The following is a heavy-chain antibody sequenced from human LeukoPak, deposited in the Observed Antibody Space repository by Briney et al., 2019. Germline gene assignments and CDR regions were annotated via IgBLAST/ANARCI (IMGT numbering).Heavy chain of an antibody. CDR2: IYSASST. Sequence: PGGSLRLSCAAPEFSVGSNYMTWVRQAPGKGLEWVSVIYSASSTYYADSVKGRFSISRDNSKNTLYLQMNSLRVEDTAVYYCARDLSPWETRNPDAFDIWGQGTMVTVSS. J-gene: IGHJ3*02. D-gene: IGHD1-14*01. CDR3: ARDLSPWETRNPDAFDI. CDR1: EFSVGSNY. V-gene: IGHV3-53*01.